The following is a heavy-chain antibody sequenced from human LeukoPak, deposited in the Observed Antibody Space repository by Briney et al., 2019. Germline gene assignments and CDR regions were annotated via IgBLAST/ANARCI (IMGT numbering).Heavy chain of an antibody. Sequence: GGSLRLSCAASGFTVSSNYMSWVRQAPGKGLEWVSLIYGGGSTYYAESVEGRFTISRDKSRNTLYLQMNTLRVEDTAVYYCARGSSTPEALDYWGQGTLVTVSS. D-gene: IGHD2-2*01. CDR2: IYGGGST. CDR1: GFTVSSNY. J-gene: IGHJ4*02. CDR3: ARGSSTPEALDY. V-gene: IGHV3-66*02.